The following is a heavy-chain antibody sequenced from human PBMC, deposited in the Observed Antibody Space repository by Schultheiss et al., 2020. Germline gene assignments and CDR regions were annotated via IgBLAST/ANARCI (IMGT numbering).Heavy chain of an antibody. CDR2: IWYDGSNK. CDR1: GFTFSSYG. V-gene: IGHV3-33*01. CDR3: ARDRWSGYYYYYYYYGMDV. Sequence: GGSLRLSCAASGFTFSSYGMHWVRQAPGKGLEWVAVIWYDGSNKYYADSVKGRFTISRDNSKNTLYLQMNSLRAEDTAVYYCARDRWSGYYYYYYYYGMDVWGQGTTVTVSS. J-gene: IGHJ6*02. D-gene: IGHD3-3*01.